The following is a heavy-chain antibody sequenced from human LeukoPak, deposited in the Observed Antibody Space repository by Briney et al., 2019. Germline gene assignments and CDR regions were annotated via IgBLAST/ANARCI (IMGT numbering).Heavy chain of an antibody. CDR1: GLTFNAYG. CDR2: IQYDGSDT. Sequence: GGSLSLSCEASGLTFNAYGMHWVRQAPGKGLEWMAFIQYDGSDTYYADSVKGRFTISRDNSKNTLFLQMNSLRGEDTAVYYCARDPSGSYWSYFDYWGQGTLVTVSS. J-gene: IGHJ4*02. V-gene: IGHV3-30*02. D-gene: IGHD1-26*01. CDR3: ARDPSGSYWSYFDY.